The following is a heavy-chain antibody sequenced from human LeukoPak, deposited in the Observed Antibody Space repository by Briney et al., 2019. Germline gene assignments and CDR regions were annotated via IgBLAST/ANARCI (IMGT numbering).Heavy chain of an antibody. CDR3: ARDPGIAARGGLYMDV. Sequence: PRGSLRLSCAASGFTVSSNYMSWVRHAPGKGLEWVSVIYSGGSIYYADSVKGRFTISRDHSKNTLYLQMNSLRPEDTAVYYCARDPGIAARGGLYMDVWGKGTTVTVSS. CDR2: IYSGGSI. CDR1: GFTVSSNY. J-gene: IGHJ6*03. V-gene: IGHV3-66*02. D-gene: IGHD6-13*01.